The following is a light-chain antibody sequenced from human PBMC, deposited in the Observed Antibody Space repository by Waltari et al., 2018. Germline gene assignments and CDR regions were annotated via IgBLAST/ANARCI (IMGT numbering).Light chain of an antibody. V-gene: IGKV1-33*01. CDR2: EAN. CDR3: QQYETLPYT. J-gene: IGKJ2*01. CDR1: RGISKY. Sequence: DIQMTQSPSSLSASVGDRVIITCQASRGISKYLNWYQQKPGKAPKLLIYEANNLETGVPSRFSGSGSGAAFTLTISSLQPEGFATYHCQQYETLPYTFGQGTKV.